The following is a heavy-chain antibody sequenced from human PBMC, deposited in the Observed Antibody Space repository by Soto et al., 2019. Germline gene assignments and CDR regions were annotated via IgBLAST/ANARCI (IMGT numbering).Heavy chain of an antibody. Sequence: PSETLSLTCTVSGGSISSSSYYWGWIRQPPGKGLEWIGFISYSGSTYYNASLKSRVTISVDTSKNQFSLNLNSVTAADTAVYYCATMETSATRLYFFDYWGQGTLVTVSS. D-gene: IGHD1-1*01. J-gene: IGHJ4*02. CDR3: ATMETSATRLYFFDY. CDR1: GGSISSSSYY. CDR2: ISYSGST. V-gene: IGHV4-30-4*08.